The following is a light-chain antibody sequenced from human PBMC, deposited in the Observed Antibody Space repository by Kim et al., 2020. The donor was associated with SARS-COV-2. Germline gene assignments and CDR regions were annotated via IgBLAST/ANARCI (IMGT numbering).Light chain of an antibody. CDR1: QTVVSH. V-gene: IGKV3-11*01. CDR2: DAS. Sequence: PGERATLSCRASQTVVSHLAWYQQKPGQATRLLIYDASNRAPGIPARFSGSGSGTDFTLTISSLEPEDFAVYFCQQRSNWPPEITFGQGTRLEIK. J-gene: IGKJ5*01. CDR3: QQRSNWPPEIT.